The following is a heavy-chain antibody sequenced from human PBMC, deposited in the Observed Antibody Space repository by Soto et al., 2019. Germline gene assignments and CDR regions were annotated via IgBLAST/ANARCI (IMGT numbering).Heavy chain of an antibody. V-gene: IGHV1-18*01. D-gene: IGHD2-8*01. CDR1: GGTFSNSA. Sequence: ASVKVSCKASGGTFSNSAISWVRQAPGQGLEWMGWISGYNGDANYAQSFQGRVSMTIDTSTTTAYMELRTLTPDDTAVYYCAKNGQPPYYYYGLDVWGQGTTVTVSS. J-gene: IGHJ6*02. CDR3: AKNGQPPYYYYGLDV. CDR2: ISGYNGDA.